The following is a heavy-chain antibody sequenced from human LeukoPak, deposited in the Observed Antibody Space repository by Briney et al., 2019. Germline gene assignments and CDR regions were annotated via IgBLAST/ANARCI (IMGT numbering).Heavy chain of an antibody. CDR3: ARAKRSGNHIDY. CDR2: IYTSGST. D-gene: IGHD3-3*01. CDR1: GGSISSGSYY. Sequence: SETLSLTCTVSGGSISSGSYYWSWIRQPAGKGLEWNGRIYTSGSTNYNPSLKSRVTISVDTSKNQFSLKLSSVTAADTAVYYCARAKRSGNHIDYWGQGTLVTVSS. V-gene: IGHV4-61*02. J-gene: IGHJ4*02.